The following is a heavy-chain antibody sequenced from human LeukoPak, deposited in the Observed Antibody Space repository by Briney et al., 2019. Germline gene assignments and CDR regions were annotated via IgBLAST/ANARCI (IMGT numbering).Heavy chain of an antibody. CDR2: IYHSGST. J-gene: IGHJ4*02. CDR1: GGSISSGGYY. Sequence: TLSLTCTVSGGSISSGGYYWSWIRQPPGKGLEWIGYIYHSGSTYYNPSLKSRVTISVDRSKNQFSLKLSSVTAADTAVYYCARDDRDIVVVPAAIWGQGTLVTVSS. D-gene: IGHD2-2*01. CDR3: ARDDRDIVVVPAAI. V-gene: IGHV4-30-2*01.